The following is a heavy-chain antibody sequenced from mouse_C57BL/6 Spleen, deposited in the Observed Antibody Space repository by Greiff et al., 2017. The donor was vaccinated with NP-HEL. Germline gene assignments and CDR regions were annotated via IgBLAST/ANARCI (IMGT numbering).Heavy chain of an antibody. D-gene: IGHD2-4*01. V-gene: IGHV6-6*01. CDR2: IRNKANNHAT. CDR3: TRPYDYDGGLFAY. Sequence: EVKLVESGGGLVQPGGSMKLSCAASGFTFSDAWMDWVRQSPEKGLEWVAEIRNKANNHATYYAESVKGRFTISRDDSKSSVYLQMNSLRAEDTGIYYCTRPYDYDGGLFAYWGQGTLVTVS. J-gene: IGHJ3*01. CDR1: GFTFSDAW.